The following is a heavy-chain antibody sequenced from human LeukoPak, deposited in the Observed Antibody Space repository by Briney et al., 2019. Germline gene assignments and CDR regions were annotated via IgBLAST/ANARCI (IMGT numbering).Heavy chain of an antibody. CDR1: GFIFSNYA. V-gene: IGHV3-30*04. J-gene: IGHJ4*02. Sequence: GGSLRLSCAASGFIFSNYAMHWVRQAPGKGLEWVAVISYDGSNKYYADSVKGRFTISRDNSKNTLYLQMNSLRAEDTAVYYCAKDRLLYFDYWGQGTLVTVSS. CDR2: ISYDGSNK. CDR3: AKDRLLYFDY.